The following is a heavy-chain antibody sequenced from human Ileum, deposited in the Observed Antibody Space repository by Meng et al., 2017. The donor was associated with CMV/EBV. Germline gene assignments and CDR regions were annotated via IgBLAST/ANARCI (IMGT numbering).Heavy chain of an antibody. CDR2: IIPIFGTA. J-gene: IGHJ5*02. Sequence: TFSRYVISWVRQAPGQGLEWMGGIIPIFGTASYAQKFQGRVTITTDESTSTAYMELSSLRSEDTAVYYCAREPYCSSTSCYRNWFDPWGQGTLVTVSS. CDR3: AREPYCSSTSCYRNWFDP. D-gene: IGHD2-2*02. V-gene: IGHV1-69*05. CDR1: TFSRYV.